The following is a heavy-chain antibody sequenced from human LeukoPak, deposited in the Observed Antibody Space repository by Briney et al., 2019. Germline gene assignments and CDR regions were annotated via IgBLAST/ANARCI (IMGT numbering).Heavy chain of an antibody. CDR3: AREVGAAAVSYYFDY. J-gene: IGHJ4*02. Sequence: PGGSLRLSCAASGFTFSSYGMNWVRQAPGKGLEWVSSISSSSSYIYYADSVKGRFTISRDNAKNSLYLQMNSPRAEDTAVYYCAREVGAAAVSYYFDYWGQGTLVTVSS. CDR1: GFTFSSYG. D-gene: IGHD6-13*01. V-gene: IGHV3-21*01. CDR2: ISSSSSYI.